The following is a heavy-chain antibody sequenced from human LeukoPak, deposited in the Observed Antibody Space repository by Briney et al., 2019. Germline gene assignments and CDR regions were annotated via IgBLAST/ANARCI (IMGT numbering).Heavy chain of an antibody. CDR1: GFTFSSYS. CDR2: ISSSSSYI. Sequence: GSLRLSCAASGFTFSSYSMNWVRQAPGKGLEWVSSISSSSSYIYYADSVKGRFTISRDNAKNSLYLQMNSLRAEDTAVYYCARYGYNSWKLLDYWGQGTLVTVSS. J-gene: IGHJ4*02. D-gene: IGHD5-12*01. CDR3: ARYGYNSWKLLDY. V-gene: IGHV3-21*01.